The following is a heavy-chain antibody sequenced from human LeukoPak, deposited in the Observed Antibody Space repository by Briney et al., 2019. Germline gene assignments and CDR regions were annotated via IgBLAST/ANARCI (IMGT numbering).Heavy chain of an antibody. Sequence: ASVKVSCKVSGYTLTELSMHWVRQAPGKGLEWMEGFDPEDGETIYAQKFQGRVTMTEDTSTDTAYMELSSLRSEDTAVYYCATQSGYSSSWYVFDYWGQGTLVTVSS. CDR3: ATQSGYSSSWYVFDY. CDR1: GYTLTELS. CDR2: FDPEDGET. D-gene: IGHD6-13*01. V-gene: IGHV1-24*01. J-gene: IGHJ4*02.